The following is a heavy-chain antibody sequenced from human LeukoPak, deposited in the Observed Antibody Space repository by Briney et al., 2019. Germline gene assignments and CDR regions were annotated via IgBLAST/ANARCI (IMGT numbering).Heavy chain of an antibody. CDR1: GGSIGTYY. J-gene: IGHJ5*01. CDR3: AREGDS. CDR2: VSTTGST. V-gene: IGHV4-4*07. Sequence: PSETLSLTCSVSGGSIGTYYWSWIRQPAGKRLEWIGRVSTTGSTKYNPSFKSRATMSLDTSKSQFSLNLNSVTAADTAVYYCAREGDSWGQGTLVTVSS.